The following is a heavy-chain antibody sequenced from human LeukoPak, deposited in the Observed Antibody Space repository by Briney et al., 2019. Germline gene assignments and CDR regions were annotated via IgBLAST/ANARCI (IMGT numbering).Heavy chain of an antibody. J-gene: IGHJ4*02. V-gene: IGHV4-39*01. CDR2: IYYSGST. Sequence: SETLSLTCTVSGGSISSSSYYWGWIRQPPGKGLEWIGSIYYSGSTYYNPSLKSRVTISVDTSKNQFSLKLSSVTAADTAVDYCERRGYDFWSGYSPFDYWGQGTLVTVSS. CDR1: GGSISSSSYY. D-gene: IGHD3-3*01. CDR3: ERRGYDFWSGYSPFDY.